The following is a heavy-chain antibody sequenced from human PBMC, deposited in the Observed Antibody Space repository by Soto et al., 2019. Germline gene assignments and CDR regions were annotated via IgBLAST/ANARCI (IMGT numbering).Heavy chain of an antibody. CDR3: AKDQQPYYYYYYYMDV. V-gene: IGHV3-9*01. J-gene: IGHJ6*03. D-gene: IGHD6-13*01. Sequence: GGSLRLSCAASGFTFDDYAMHWVRQAPGKGLEWVSGISWNSGSIGYADSVKGRFTISRDNAKNSLYLQMNSLRAEDTALYYCAKDQQPYYYYYYYMDVWGKGTTVTVSS. CDR2: ISWNSGSI. CDR1: GFTFDDYA.